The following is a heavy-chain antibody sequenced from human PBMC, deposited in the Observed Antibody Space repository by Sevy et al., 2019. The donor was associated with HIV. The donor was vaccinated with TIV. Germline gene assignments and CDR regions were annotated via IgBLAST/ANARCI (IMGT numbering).Heavy chain of an antibody. V-gene: IGHV1-18*01. D-gene: IGHD2-15*01. CDR1: GYTFNTYR. Sequence: ASVKVSCKVSGYTFNTYRIHWVRQAPGQGLEWMGWVSPHNGDTNYAQRLQGRITMFTDSSTSTAYMERRNLRSDDTPLYYCARAYCSGGRCYSLAYWGQGTLVTVSS. J-gene: IGHJ4*02. CDR2: VSPHNGDT. CDR3: ARAYCSGGRCYSLAY.